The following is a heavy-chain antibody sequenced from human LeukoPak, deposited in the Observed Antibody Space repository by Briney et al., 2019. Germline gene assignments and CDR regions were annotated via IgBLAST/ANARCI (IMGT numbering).Heavy chain of an antibody. J-gene: IGHJ5*02. CDR3: ARIRYYGPGGWFDP. Sequence: SETLSLTCAVSGGSISSSSYYWGWIRQPPGKGLGWIGSIYYSGITYYNPSLKSRVTISVDTSKNQFSLKLSSVTAADTAVYYCARIRYYGPGGWFDPWGQGALVTVSS. D-gene: IGHD3-10*01. V-gene: IGHV4-39*01. CDR1: GGSISSSSYY. CDR2: IYYSGIT.